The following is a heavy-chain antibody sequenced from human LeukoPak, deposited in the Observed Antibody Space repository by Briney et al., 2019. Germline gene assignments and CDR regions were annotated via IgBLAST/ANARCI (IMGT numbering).Heavy chain of an antibody. D-gene: IGHD1-14*01. CDR1: GFTFSNYG. CDR3: AEDGTNYDLDY. V-gene: IGHV3-30*02. CDR2: IRYDGTNK. Sequence: GGSLRLSCASSGFTFSNYGIHWVRQPPGKGLAGVAFIRYDGTNKYYADSVKGRFTIFKDNSNNTLYLQMNGRRADDTAVYYCAEDGTNYDLDYWGQGTLVTVSS. J-gene: IGHJ4*02.